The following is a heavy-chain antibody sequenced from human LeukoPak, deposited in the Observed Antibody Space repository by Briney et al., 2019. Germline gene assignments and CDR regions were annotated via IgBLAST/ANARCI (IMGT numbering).Heavy chain of an antibody. CDR2: ISSSSSYI. V-gene: IGHV3-21*01. J-gene: IGHJ3*02. CDR3: ASPGTISEAFDI. CDR1: GFTFSSYS. D-gene: IGHD3-9*01. Sequence: GGSLRLSCAASGFTFSSYSMNWVRQAPGKGLEWVSSISSSSSYIYYADSVKGRFTISRDNAKNSLYLQMNSLRAEDTAVYYCASPGTISEAFDIWGQGTMVTVSS.